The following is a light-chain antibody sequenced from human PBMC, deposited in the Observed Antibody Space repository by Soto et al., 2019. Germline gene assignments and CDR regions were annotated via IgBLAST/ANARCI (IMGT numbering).Light chain of an antibody. Sequence: QSDLTQPASVSGSPGQSITISCTGTSRDVGSYNLVSWYQQHPGNAPKLIIYEGTKRPSGVSYRFSGYKSGNTASLTISGLQEEDEGDYHCCSFAGSSTYVFGTGTKVTVL. CDR2: EGT. CDR1: SRDVGSYNL. CDR3: CSFAGSSTYV. V-gene: IGLV2-23*01. J-gene: IGLJ1*01.